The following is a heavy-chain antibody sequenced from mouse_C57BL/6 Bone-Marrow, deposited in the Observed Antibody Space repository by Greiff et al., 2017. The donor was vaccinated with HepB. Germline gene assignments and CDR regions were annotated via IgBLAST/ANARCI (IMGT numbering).Heavy chain of an antibody. D-gene: IGHD1-1*01. Sequence: VQLKESGAELVRPGASVKLSCTASGFNIKDDYMHWVKQRPEQGLEWIGWIDPENGDTEYASKFQGKATITADTSSNTAYLQLSSLTSEDTAVYYCTTCYYGPYWGQGTTLTVSS. CDR3: TTCYYGPY. J-gene: IGHJ2*01. V-gene: IGHV14-4*01. CDR1: GFNIKDDY. CDR2: IDPENGDT.